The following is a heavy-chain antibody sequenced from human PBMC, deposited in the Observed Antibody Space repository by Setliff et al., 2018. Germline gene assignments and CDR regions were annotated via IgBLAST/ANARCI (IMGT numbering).Heavy chain of an antibody. CDR1: GYTFKTYG. CDR2: ISPYNGNT. V-gene: IGHV1-18*01. CDR3: ARDPRGYSGFDRFRGAFNI. J-gene: IGHJ3*02. D-gene: IGHD5-12*01. Sequence: ASVKVSCKASGYTFKTYGFTWVRQAPGQGLEWMGWISPYNGNTNSAQKFQGRVTMTTDTSTSTAYMELKSLRSDDTAVYYCARDPRGYSGFDRFRGAFNIWGQGTMVTVSS.